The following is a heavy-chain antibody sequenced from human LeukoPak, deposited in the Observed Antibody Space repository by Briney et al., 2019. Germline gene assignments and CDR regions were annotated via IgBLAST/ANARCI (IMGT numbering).Heavy chain of an antibody. V-gene: IGHV3-21*01. D-gene: IGHD3-22*01. CDR2: ISSSSYI. Sequence: GGSLRLSCAASGFTFSNYAMTWVRQAPGKGLEWVSSISSSSYIYYADSVKGRFTISRDNAKNSLYLQMNSLRAEDTAVYYCARDRAPGYSYPLDYWGQGTLVTVSS. CDR3: ARDRAPGYSYPLDY. J-gene: IGHJ4*02. CDR1: GFTFSNYA.